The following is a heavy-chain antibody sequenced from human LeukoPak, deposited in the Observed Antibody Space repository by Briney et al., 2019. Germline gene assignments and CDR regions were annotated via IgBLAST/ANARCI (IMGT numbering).Heavy chain of an antibody. Sequence: SETLSLTCTVSGGSITSYYWHWIRQPPGKGLEWIGYIYYSGSTNYNPSLKSRVTISVDTSRNQFSLKLRSVTAADTAVYYCARDRGRATWFDPWGQGTAVTVSS. CDR2: IYYSGST. CDR3: ARDRGRATWFDP. D-gene: IGHD3-10*01. CDR1: GGSITSYY. V-gene: IGHV4-59*01. J-gene: IGHJ5*02.